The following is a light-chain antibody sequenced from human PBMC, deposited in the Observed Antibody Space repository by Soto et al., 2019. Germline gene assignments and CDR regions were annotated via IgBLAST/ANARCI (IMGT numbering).Light chain of an antibody. CDR3: QQYNYWWT. J-gene: IGKJ1*01. Sequence: EMVMTQSPATLSVSPGERATLSCRASQSVSGDLAWYQQKPGQPPRLLIYDASTRATGIPARFSGSGSGTEFTLTISSLQSEDFAVYYCQQYNYWWTFGQGTRVEIK. V-gene: IGKV3-15*01. CDR2: DAS. CDR1: QSVSGD.